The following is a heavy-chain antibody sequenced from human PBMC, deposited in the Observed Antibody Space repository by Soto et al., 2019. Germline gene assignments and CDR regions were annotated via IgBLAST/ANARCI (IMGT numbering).Heavy chain of an antibody. D-gene: IGHD2-15*01. CDR2: IGTAGDT. J-gene: IGHJ6*02. Sequence: RLSCSASGFTFRSYDMHRVRQATGKSLVWVSAIGTAGDTNYPGSVKGRFTISRENAKNSLYLQMNGLRAEDTAVYYCARGRYCSGGSCYFPYYYGMDVWGQGTTVTVSS. CDR3: ARGRYCSGGSCYFPYYYGMDV. CDR1: GFTFRSYD. V-gene: IGHV3-13*01.